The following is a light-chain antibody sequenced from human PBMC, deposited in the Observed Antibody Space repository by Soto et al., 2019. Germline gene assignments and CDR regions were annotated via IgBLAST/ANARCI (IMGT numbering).Light chain of an antibody. CDR1: QSVSSSY. V-gene: IGKV3-20*01. CDR2: GSS. J-gene: IGKJ4*01. CDR3: QQYGSSPRVT. Sequence: TVLTQSPGTLSLSPGERATLSCRASQSVSSSYLAWYQQKPGQAPRLLIYGSSSRATGIPDRFSGSGSGTDFTLTISSLEPEDFAVYYCQQYGSSPRVTFGGGTKVEIK.